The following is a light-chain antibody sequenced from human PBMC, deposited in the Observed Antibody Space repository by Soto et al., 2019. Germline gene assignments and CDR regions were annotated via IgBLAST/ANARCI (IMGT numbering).Light chain of an antibody. Sequence: EVVLTQSPGTLSLSPGERATLSCRASQNIRGNELAWYQQKPGQAPRLLIYRGSSRTTGIPDRFSGRGSGTDFTLTISRLEPEDCAVYYGQDYGASAPWTFGQGTKVEIK. V-gene: IGKV3-20*01. CDR1: QNIRGNE. CDR3: QDYGASAPWT. CDR2: RGS. J-gene: IGKJ1*01.